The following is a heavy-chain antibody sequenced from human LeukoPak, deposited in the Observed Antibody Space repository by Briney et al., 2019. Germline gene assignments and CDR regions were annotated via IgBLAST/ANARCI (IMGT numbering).Heavy chain of an antibody. J-gene: IGHJ5*02. CDR1: GYTFTSYG. CDR2: ISAYNGNT. CDR3: ARGGYYYDSSGYYYSRWFDP. D-gene: IGHD3-22*01. V-gene: IGHV1-18*01. Sequence: ASVKVSFKASGYTFTSYGISWVRQAPGQGLEWMGWISAYNGNTNYAQKLQGRVTMTTDTSTSTAYMELRSLRSDDTAVYYCARGGYYYDSSGYYYSRWFDPWGQGTLVTVSS.